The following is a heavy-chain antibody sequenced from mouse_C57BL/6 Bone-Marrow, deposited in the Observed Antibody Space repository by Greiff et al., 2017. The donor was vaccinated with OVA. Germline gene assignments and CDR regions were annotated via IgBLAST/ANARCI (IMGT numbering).Heavy chain of an antibody. D-gene: IGHD1-1*01. CDR3: AREGDYGSSYPDWYFDV. CDR1: GYSITSGYY. CDR2: ISYDGSN. Sequence: EVKLMESGPGLVKPSQSLSLTCSVTGYSITSGYYWNWIRQFPGNKLEWMGYISYDGSNNYNPSLKNRISITRDTSKNQFFLKLNSVTTEDTATYYCAREGDYGSSYPDWYFDVWGTGTTVTVSS. J-gene: IGHJ1*03. V-gene: IGHV3-6*01.